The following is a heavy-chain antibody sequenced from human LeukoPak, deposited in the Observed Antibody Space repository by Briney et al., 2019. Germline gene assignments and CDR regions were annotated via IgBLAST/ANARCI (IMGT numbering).Heavy chain of an antibody. V-gene: IGHV1-2*06. Sequence: GASVKVSCKASGYTFTGYYMHWVRQAPGQGLEWMGRIKPNSGGTNYAQKLQGRVTMTRDTSTSTAYMELSRLRSDDTAVYYCARTPIDTCSISAGPCDYWGQGTVVTVSS. CDR2: IKPNSGGT. J-gene: IGHJ4*02. CDR1: GYTFTGYY. D-gene: IGHD6-6*01. CDR3: ARTPIDTCSISAGPCDY.